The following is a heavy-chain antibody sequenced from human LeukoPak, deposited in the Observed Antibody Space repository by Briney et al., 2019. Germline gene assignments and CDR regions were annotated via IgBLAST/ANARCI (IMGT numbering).Heavy chain of an antibody. CDR2: IYYSGST. D-gene: IGHD1-26*01. J-gene: IGHJ4*02. Sequence: SETLSLTCTVSDGSISSYYWSWIRQPPGKGLEWIGYIYYSGSTNYNPSLKSRVTISVDTSTNQFSLKVSSVTAADTAVYYCARGAVGASTLDFWGQGTLVTVSS. CDR1: DGSISSYY. V-gene: IGHV4-59*01. CDR3: ARGAVGASTLDF.